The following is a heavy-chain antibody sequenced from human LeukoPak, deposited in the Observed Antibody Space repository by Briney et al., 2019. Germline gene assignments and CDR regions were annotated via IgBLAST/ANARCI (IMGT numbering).Heavy chain of an antibody. J-gene: IGHJ4*02. Sequence: PSETLSLACTVSGASISSSNDYWGWIRQAPGKGLEWIGSGFYGGSAHYNPSLKSRATISVDTSKNQFSLKLSSVTAADAAMYYCARQLATASADTRGYFDFWGQGTVVTVS. CDR2: GFYGGSA. CDR3: ARQLATASADTRGYFDF. V-gene: IGHV4-39*01. D-gene: IGHD2-2*01. CDR1: GASISSSNDY.